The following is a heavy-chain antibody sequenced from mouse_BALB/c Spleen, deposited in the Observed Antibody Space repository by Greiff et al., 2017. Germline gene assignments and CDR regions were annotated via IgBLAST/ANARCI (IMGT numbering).Heavy chain of an antibody. J-gene: IGHJ3*01. CDR2: ILPGSGST. CDR3: ARGSSYEGLFAY. Sequence: VQLQQSGAELMKPGASVKISCKATGYTFSSYWIEWVKQRPGHGLEWIGEILPGSGSTNYNEKFKGKATFTADTSSNTAYMQLSSLTSEDSAVYYCARGSSYEGLFAYWGQGTLVTVSA. D-gene: IGHD1-1*01. CDR1: GYTFSSYW. V-gene: IGHV1-9*01.